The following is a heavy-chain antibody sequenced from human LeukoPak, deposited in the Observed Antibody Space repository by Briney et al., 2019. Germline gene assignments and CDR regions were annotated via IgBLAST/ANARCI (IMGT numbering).Heavy chain of an antibody. Sequence: ASVKVSCKASGYTFTSYYMHWVRQAPGQGLEWMGWINPNSGGTNYAQKFQGRVTMARDTSISTAYMELSRLRSDDTAVYYCARASGWYVFDYWGQGTLVTVSS. CDR1: GYTFTSYY. CDR3: ARASGWYVFDY. V-gene: IGHV1-2*02. CDR2: INPNSGGT. J-gene: IGHJ4*02. D-gene: IGHD6-19*01.